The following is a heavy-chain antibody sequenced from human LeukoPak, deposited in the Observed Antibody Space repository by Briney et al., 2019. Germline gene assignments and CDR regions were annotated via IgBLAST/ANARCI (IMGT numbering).Heavy chain of an antibody. CDR3: TTGVLITFGGVIVFDY. J-gene: IGHJ4*02. CDR2: IKSKTDGGTT. CDR1: GFTFSNAW. D-gene: IGHD3-16*02. Sequence: GGSLRLSCAASGFTFSNAWMSWVRQAPGKGLEWVGRIKSKTDGGTTDYAAPVKGRFTISRDDSKNTLYLQMNSLKTEDTAVYYCTTGVLITFGGVIVFDYWGQGTLVTVSS. V-gene: IGHV3-15*01.